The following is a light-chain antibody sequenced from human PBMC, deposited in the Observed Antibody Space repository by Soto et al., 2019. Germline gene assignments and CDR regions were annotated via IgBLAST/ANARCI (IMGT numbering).Light chain of an antibody. V-gene: IGKV3-20*01. CDR2: GAS. CDR1: QSISSGY. Sequence: IVMNHYRGNLSLSPGARETLSCRACQSISSGYLAWYQQKPGQAPRLLIYGASSRATGIPDRFSGSGSETDFTLTISSLVPEDSAVYYGQRSRPSCSCAFG. J-gene: IGKJ2*02. CDR3: QRSRPSCSCA.